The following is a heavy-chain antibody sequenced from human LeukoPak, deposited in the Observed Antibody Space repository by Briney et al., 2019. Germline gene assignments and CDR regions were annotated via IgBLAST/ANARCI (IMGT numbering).Heavy chain of an antibody. CDR3: AKEGDQFRGYLDA. CDR2: IWHDGSVE. D-gene: IGHD3-16*01. CDR1: GFTFSRLG. Sequence: GGSLRLSCAASGFTFSRLGMQWVRQAPGKGLEWVAVIWHDGSVEEYAASVKGRFTISRDNSRDTLFLQMNRLRDDDTAVYYCAKEGDQFRGYLDAWGKGTTVTVSS. V-gene: IGHV3-33*06. J-gene: IGHJ6*03.